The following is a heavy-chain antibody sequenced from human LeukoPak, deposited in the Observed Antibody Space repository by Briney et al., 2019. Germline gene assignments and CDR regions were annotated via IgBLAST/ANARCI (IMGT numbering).Heavy chain of an antibody. J-gene: IGHJ5*02. CDR1: GGSISSGGYS. CDR3: ARHRIQLWTPPQGWFDP. CDR2: INHSGST. V-gene: IGHV4-30-2*03. Sequence: PSQTLSLTCAVSGGSISSGGYSWSWIRQPPGKGLEWIGEINHSGSTYYNPSLKSRVTISVDTSKNQFSLKLSSVTAADTAVYYCARHRIQLWTPPQGWFDPWGQGTLVTVSS. D-gene: IGHD5-18*01.